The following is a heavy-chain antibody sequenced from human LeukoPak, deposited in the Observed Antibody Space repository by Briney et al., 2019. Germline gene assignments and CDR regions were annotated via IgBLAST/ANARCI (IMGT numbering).Heavy chain of an antibody. D-gene: IGHD1-26*01. CDR1: GGSFSSINW. V-gene: IGHV4-4*02. J-gene: IGHJ4*02. CDR2: IYHDGST. CDR3: ARVGDTAFDF. Sequence: PSGTLSLTGVVSGGSFSSINWWSWVRQSPGKGLEWVGEIYHDGSTNYNPSLKSRVTISVDKSKNQFSLKLTSVTAADTAVYYCARVGDTAFDFWGPGTLVTVSS.